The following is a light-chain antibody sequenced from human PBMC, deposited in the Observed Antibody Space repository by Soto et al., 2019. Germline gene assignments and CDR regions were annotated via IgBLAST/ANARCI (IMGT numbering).Light chain of an antibody. CDR2: GAS. CDR3: QRYNDK. J-gene: IGKJ1*01. Sequence: MHISQSPSKLSESVGDRFTITCRAGRDTNYWLAWYQQKAGRAPKLLIYGASTLASGVPSRFSGSGSGTEFTLTISSLQPDDSATYFCQRYNDKFGQGTKVDIK. V-gene: IGKV1-5*01. CDR1: RDTNYW.